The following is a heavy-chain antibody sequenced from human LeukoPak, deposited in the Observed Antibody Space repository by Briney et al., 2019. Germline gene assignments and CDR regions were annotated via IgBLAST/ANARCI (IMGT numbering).Heavy chain of an antibody. CDR1: GGSISSYY. J-gene: IGHJ5*02. D-gene: IGHD5-18*01. V-gene: IGHV4-59*01. CDR2: IYYSGST. Sequence: KPSETLSLTCTVSGGSISSYYWSWIRQPPGEGLEWIGHIYYSGSTNYNPSLKSRVTISVDTSKNQFSLKLSSVTAADTAVYYCARYASFRGYSSETNWFDPWGQGTLVTVSS. CDR3: ARYASFRGYSSETNWFDP.